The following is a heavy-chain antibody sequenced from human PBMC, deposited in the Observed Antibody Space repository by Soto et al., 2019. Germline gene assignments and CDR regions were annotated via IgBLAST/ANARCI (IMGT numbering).Heavy chain of an antibody. CDR2: ISYDGSNK. D-gene: IGHD3-3*01. J-gene: IGHJ4*02. CDR3: ASLYDFWSGMDY. CDR1: GFTFSSYA. Sequence: QVQLVESGGGVVQPGRSLRLSCAASGFTFSSYAMHWVRQAPGKGLEWVAVISYDGSNKYYADSVKGRFTISRDNSKNPLYLQMNSLRSADTAVYYCASLYDFWSGMDYWGQGTLVTVSS. V-gene: IGHV3-30-3*01.